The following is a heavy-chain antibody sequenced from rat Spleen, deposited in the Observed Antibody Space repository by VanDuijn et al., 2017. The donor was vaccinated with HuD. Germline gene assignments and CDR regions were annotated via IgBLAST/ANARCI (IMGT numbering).Heavy chain of an antibody. V-gene: IGHV5-29*01. J-gene: IGHJ3*01. D-gene: IGHD1-10*01. CDR1: GFTFSNYD. CDR3: ATRGNNPFAY. Sequence: EVQLVESGGGLVQPGRSLKLSCAASGFTFSNYDMAWVRQAPTKGLEWVASISYDGGSTYYRDSVKGRFTISRDNAKNTQYLQMDSLRSEDTATYYCATRGNNPFAYWGQGTLVTVSS. CDR2: ISYDGGST.